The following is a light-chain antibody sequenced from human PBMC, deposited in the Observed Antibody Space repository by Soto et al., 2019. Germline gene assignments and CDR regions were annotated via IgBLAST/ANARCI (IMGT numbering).Light chain of an antibody. CDR2: GAS. CDR3: QQYTGPPTT. J-gene: IGKJ5*01. V-gene: IGKV3-20*01. CDR1: QSVSNN. Sequence: EIVLTQSPGTLSLSPGERATLSCRASQSVSNNLAWYQQRPGQAPRLLISGASSRAAGIPDRFSGSGSGTDFTLTITRLEPEDSAVYFCQQYTGPPTTFGQGTRLEIK.